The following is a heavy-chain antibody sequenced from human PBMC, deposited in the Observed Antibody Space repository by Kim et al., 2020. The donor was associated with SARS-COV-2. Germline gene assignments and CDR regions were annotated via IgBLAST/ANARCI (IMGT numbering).Heavy chain of an antibody. J-gene: IGHJ3*02. CDR3: ARHQSFFDPLRCAFDI. V-gene: IGHV4-59*08. D-gene: IGHD3-9*01. Sequence: SETLSLTCTVFGGSISDYYWSWIRQPPGKGLEWVAYMFHTGSANHNPSLKSRVTTSVDTSRNQFSLRLSSVTAADTAVYYCARHQSFFDPLRCAFDIWGQGTMVTVSS. CDR2: MFHTGSA. CDR1: GGSISDYY.